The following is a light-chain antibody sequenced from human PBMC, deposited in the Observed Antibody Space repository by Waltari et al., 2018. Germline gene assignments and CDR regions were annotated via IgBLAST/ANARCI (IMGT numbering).Light chain of an antibody. V-gene: IGKV3-20*01. Sequence: IVLTQSPGTLSLSQGDTATLSCRASESVTTNYLPWYQQKFGRAPRLLIYGASNRATGVPVRFSGSGSGTDFTLTITSLTPEDFAVYYCQQYGASYSVTFGQGTRLEIK. CDR1: ESVTTNY. CDR3: QQYGASYSVT. J-gene: IGKJ5*01. CDR2: GAS.